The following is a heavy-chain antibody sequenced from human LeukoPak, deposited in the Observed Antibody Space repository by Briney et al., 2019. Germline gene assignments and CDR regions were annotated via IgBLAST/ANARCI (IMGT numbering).Heavy chain of an antibody. D-gene: IGHD1-26*01. CDR3: ASSGGSYFY. CDR1: GGSISDYY. J-gene: IGHJ4*02. CDR2: IYYSGST. Sequence: KPSETLSLTCTVSGGSISDYYWSWIRQPPGKGLEWIGYIYYSGSTNYNPSLKSRVTISIDTSKNQFSLKLSSVTAADTAVYYCASSGGSYFYWGQGTLVTVSS. V-gene: IGHV4-59*01.